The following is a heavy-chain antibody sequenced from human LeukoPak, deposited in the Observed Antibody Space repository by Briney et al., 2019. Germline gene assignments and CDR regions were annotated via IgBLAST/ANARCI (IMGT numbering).Heavy chain of an antibody. CDR2: IDWDDDK. J-gene: IGHJ4*02. V-gene: IGHV2-70*04. CDR1: GFSLSTSGMR. D-gene: IGHD6-19*01. Sequence: SGPTLVNPTQILTLTCTFSGFSLSTSGMRVSWIRQPPGKALEWLARIDWDDDKFYSTSLKTRLTISKDTSKNQVVLTMTNMDPVDTATYYCARARGYSSGFDCWGQGTLVTVSS. CDR3: ARARGYSSGFDC.